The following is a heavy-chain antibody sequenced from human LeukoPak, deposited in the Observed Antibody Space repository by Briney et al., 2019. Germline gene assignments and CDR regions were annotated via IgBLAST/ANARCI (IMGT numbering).Heavy chain of an antibody. J-gene: IGHJ3*02. Sequence: PGGSLRLSCAGSGFTFDDYAMHWVRQGPEKGLEWVSGISWNSNSINYADSVRGRFTISRDNAKNSLYLQMNNLRPEDTALYYCAKDAISVIDVLDIWGQGTMVTVSS. D-gene: IGHD2-21*01. CDR2: ISWNSNSI. CDR1: GFTFDDYA. CDR3: AKDAISVIDVLDI. V-gene: IGHV3-9*01.